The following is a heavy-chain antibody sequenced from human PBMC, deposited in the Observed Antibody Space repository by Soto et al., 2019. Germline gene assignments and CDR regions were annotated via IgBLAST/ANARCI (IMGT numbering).Heavy chain of an antibody. CDR1: SGSITSVNSY. V-gene: IGHV4-31*03. CDR2: IYYSGSS. D-gene: IGHD6-19*01. Sequence: SETLSLTCTVSSGSITSVNSYLRWIRQFPGKGLEWIGYIYYSGSSYYNPSLKGRVTISEDTSKKQFSLKLNSVTAADTAVYYCARGSSGWHEIRLDDWGQGTLVTVSS. CDR3: ARGSSGWHEIRLDD. J-gene: IGHJ4*02.